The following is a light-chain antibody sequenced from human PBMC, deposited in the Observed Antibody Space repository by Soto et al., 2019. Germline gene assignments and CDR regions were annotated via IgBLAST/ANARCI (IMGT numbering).Light chain of an antibody. CDR2: DAS. J-gene: IGKJ1*01. Sequence: VMTQAPATLSLSPGQGPTLSYRASQSISSCLAGYQQKRGQAPRLLIYDASNRATGIPDTFCGSGSGTDFTLTISRLEPEDSAVYYCRQYGSSPTWTFGQGTKVDIK. CDR3: RQYGSSPTWT. CDR1: QSISSC. V-gene: IGKV3-20*01.